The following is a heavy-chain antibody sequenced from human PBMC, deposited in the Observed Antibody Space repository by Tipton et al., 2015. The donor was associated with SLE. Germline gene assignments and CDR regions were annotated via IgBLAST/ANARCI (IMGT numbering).Heavy chain of an antibody. J-gene: IGHJ4*02. V-gene: IGHV4-31*02. CDR2: IYYNGNT. CDR3: AREGITMAQGGFDY. D-gene: IGHD3-10*01. CDR1: GGSISSGGYY. Sequence: LRLSCTVSGGSISSGGYYWSWIRQHPGKGLEWIGNIYYNGNTYYNLSLKSRVTISVDTSKNQFSLKLSSVTAADTAVYYCAREGITMAQGGFDYWGQGTLVTVSS.